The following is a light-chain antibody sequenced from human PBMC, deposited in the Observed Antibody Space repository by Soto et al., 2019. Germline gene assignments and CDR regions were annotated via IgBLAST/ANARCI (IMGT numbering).Light chain of an antibody. Sequence: DIQMTQSPSTLSASVGDRVTITCRASQSISTWLAWYQQKAGKAPTLLIYKASSLEGGVPSRFIGSGSGTEFNITISSLQPADFATYYCQQYNTYPLTFGGGTTVDIK. V-gene: IGKV1-5*03. CDR2: KAS. CDR3: QQYNTYPLT. J-gene: IGKJ4*02. CDR1: QSISTW.